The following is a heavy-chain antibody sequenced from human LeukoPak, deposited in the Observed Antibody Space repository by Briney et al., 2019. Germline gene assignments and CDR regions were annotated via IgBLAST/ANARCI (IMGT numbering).Heavy chain of an antibody. CDR3: ASPYSNYVSWFDP. Sequence: PSETLSLTCAVYGGSFSGYHWSWIRQPPGKGLEWIGEINHSGSTNYNPSLKSRVTISVDTSKNQFSLKLSSVTAADTAVYYCASPYSNYVSWFDPWGQGTLVTVSS. V-gene: IGHV4-34*01. CDR1: GGSFSGYH. CDR2: INHSGST. D-gene: IGHD4-11*01. J-gene: IGHJ5*02.